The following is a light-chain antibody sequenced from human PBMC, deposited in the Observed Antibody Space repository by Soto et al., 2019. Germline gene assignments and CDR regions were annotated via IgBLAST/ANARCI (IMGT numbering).Light chain of an antibody. Sequence: EIVMTQSPATLSVSPGERATLSCRASQSVSSNLAWYQQKPGQAPRLLIYGASTRATGIPARFSGSGSGTEFTLTISGLQSDDVAVYYCQQYNDWWTFGQGTKVEIK. CDR1: QSVSSN. CDR2: GAS. CDR3: QQYNDWWT. J-gene: IGKJ1*01. V-gene: IGKV3-15*01.